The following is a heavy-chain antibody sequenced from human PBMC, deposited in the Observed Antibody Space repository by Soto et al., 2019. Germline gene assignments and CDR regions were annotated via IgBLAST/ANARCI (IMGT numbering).Heavy chain of an antibody. CDR1: GLTFSSKA. J-gene: IGHJ4*02. V-gene: IGHV3-64D*06. CDR2: ISTNGDKA. CDR3: VKDRDTVPFDY. Sequence: PEGSLGLPCSASGLTFSSKALHWVRQAPGKGLEYVSAISTNGDKAYEAVSVRGRLTISRENSSNTLYLQMSSLRAEHTAVYYWVKDRDTVPFDYWGQGALVTVSS. D-gene: IGHD5-18*01.